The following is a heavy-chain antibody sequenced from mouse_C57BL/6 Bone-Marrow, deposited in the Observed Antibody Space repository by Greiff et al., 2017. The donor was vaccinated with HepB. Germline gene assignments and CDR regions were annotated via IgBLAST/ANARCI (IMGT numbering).Heavy chain of an antibody. D-gene: IGHD1-1*01. CDR1: GFTFSDYY. Sequence: DVMLVESGGGLVQPGGSLKLSCAASGFTFSDYYMYWVRQTPEKRLEWVAYISNGGGSTYYPDTVKGRFTISRDNAKNTLYLQMSRLKSEDTAMYYCARQNYYFNYYFDYWGQGTTLTVSS. CDR3: ARQNYYFNYYFDY. V-gene: IGHV5-12*01. J-gene: IGHJ2*01. CDR2: ISNGGGST.